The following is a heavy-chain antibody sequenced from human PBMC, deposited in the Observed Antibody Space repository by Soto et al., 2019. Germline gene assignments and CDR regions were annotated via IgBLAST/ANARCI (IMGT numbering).Heavy chain of an antibody. CDR3: AKGDSGGFPRYFDY. D-gene: IGHD3-22*01. CDR2: IGGGGGYT. Sequence: LRLSCAASGFTFSDYAMSWVRQAPGKGLEWVSAIGGGGGYTYNADSVKGRFTISRDNSKNTVSLQLNSLKVEDTAVYFCAKGDSGGFPRYFDYRGQGTLVTVSS. CDR1: GFTFSDYA. J-gene: IGHJ4*02. V-gene: IGHV3-23*01.